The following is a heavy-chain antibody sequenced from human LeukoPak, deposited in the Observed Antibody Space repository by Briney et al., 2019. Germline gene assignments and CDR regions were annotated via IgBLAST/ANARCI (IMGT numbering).Heavy chain of an antibody. D-gene: IGHD3-10*01. CDR3: ARGAYGSGDRGWFDP. CDR1: GGSISSYY. Sequence: PSETLSLTCTVPGGSISSYYWSWIRQPAGKGLEWIGRIYTSGSTNYNPSLKSRVTMAVDPPKNQFSLKLSSVTAADTAMYYCARGAYGSGDRGWFDPWGQGTLVTVSS. CDR2: IYTSGST. V-gene: IGHV4-4*07. J-gene: IGHJ5*02.